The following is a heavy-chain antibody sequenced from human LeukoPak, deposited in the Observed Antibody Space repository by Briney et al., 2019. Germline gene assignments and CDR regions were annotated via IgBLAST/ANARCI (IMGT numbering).Heavy chain of an antibody. CDR1: GFTFSSYA. D-gene: IGHD1-26*01. J-gene: IGHJ4*02. V-gene: IGHV3-30*04. CDR2: ISYDGSNK. Sequence: GRSLRLSCAASGFTFSSYAMHWVRQAPGKGLEWVAVISYDGSNKYYADSVKGRFTISRDNSKNTLYLQMNSLTDEDTAVYYCAKKWGVGTTTLDYFDYWGQGTLVTVSS. CDR3: AKKWGVGTTTLDYFDY.